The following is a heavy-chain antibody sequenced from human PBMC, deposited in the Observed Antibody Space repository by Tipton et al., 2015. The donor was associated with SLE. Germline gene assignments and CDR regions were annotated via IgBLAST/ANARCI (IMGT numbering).Heavy chain of an antibody. V-gene: IGHV4-59*01. CDR2: IYDSGTT. D-gene: IGHD6-19*01. Sequence: TLSLTCSVSGDSISDYYWNWIWQSPGKGLEWIGFIYDSGTTNYNPPLKSRVSILVDTSKNQVSLKVTSVTPADTAKYYCARGQEVAATDHYYYMDVWGKGTTVTVSS. CDR1: GDSISDYY. CDR3: ARGQEVAATDHYYYMDV. J-gene: IGHJ6*03.